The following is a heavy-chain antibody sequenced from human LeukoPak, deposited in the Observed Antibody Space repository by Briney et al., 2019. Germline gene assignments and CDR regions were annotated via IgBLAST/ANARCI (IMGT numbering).Heavy chain of an antibody. CDR3: ARDTVTNANDAFDI. CDR2: INPNSGGT. Sequence: SLMVPCKVSGYTSIGYYMHWLGQDPGHGVVWMGSINPNSGGTNYAQKFQGRVTMTRDTSISTAYMELSRLRSDDTAVYYCARDTVTNANDAFDIWGQGTMVTVSS. V-gene: IGHV1-2*02. J-gene: IGHJ3*02. CDR1: GYTSIGYY. D-gene: IGHD4-17*01.